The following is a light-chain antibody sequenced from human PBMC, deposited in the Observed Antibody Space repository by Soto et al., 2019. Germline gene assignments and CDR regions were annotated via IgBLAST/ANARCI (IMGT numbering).Light chain of an antibody. CDR1: QSVSSSY. V-gene: IGKV3-20*01. J-gene: IGKJ1*01. CDR2: AAS. CDR3: QQYGSSPRT. Sequence: EIVLTQSPSTLSSSPGERATLSCRASQSVSSSYLAWYQQKPGPAPRLLISAASSRATGIPDRFSGSGSGTDFTLTISRLEPEDFAVYYCQQYGSSPRTFGQGTKVDIK.